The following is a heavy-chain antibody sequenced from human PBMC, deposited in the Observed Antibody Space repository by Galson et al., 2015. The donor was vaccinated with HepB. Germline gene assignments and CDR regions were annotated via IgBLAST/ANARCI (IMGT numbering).Heavy chain of an antibody. CDR2: IRSERNSHAT. Sequence: SLRLSCAASGFMFSGSAIHWVRQASGKGLEWIGRIRSERNSHATSYDQTVQGRITMSRDDSENTAYIQINSLKTDDTAVYYCTRRTLGMSAVRLDLWGQGSLVTVSS. CDR3: TRRTLGMSAVRLDL. CDR1: GFMFSGSA. J-gene: IGHJ5*02. D-gene: IGHD1-26*01. V-gene: IGHV3-73*01.